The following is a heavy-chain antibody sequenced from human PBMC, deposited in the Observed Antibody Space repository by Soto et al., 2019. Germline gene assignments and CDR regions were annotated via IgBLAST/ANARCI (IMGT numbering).Heavy chain of an antibody. Sequence: ASVKGSCKASGGTFSSYAISWVRQAPGQGLEWMGGIIPIFGTANYAQKFQGRVTITADESTSTAYMELSSLRSEDTAVYYCARGSQDFGSGPDYYYHGMDVWGQRNTVTVYS. CDR1: GGTFSSYA. D-gene: IGHD3-3*01. V-gene: IGHV1-69*01. CDR2: IIPIFGTA. CDR3: ARGSQDFGSGPDYYYHGMDV. J-gene: IGHJ6*02.